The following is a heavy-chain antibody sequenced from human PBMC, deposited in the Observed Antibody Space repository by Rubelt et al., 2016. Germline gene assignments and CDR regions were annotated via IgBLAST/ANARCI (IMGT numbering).Heavy chain of an antibody. CDR3: ARGRPYYYDSSLYYFDY. CDR2: INHSGST. Sequence: QVQLQQWGAGLLKPSETLSLTCAVYGGSFSGYYWSWIRQPPGKGLEWIGEINHSGSTNYNPSLKSRVTISVDTSKNQFSLKLSSVTAADTAVYYCARGRPYYYDSSLYYFDYWGQGTLVTVSS. D-gene: IGHD3-22*01. V-gene: IGHV4-34*01. CDR1: GGSFSGYY. J-gene: IGHJ4*02.